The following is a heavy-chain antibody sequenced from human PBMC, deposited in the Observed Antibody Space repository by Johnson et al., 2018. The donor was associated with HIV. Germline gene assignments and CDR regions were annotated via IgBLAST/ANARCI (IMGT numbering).Heavy chain of an antibody. V-gene: IGHV3-7*01. CDR2: IKQDGSEK. J-gene: IGHJ3*02. D-gene: IGHD5-24*01. CDR1: GFTFSSYW. Sequence: VQLVESGGGLVQPGGSLRLSCAASGFTFSSYWMSWVRQAPGKGLEWVANIKQDGSEKYYVDSVKGRFTISRDNAKNSLYLQMNSLGAEYTAVYYCARDGPWLQSQRDAFDIWGQGTMVTVSS. CDR3: ARDGPWLQSQRDAFDI.